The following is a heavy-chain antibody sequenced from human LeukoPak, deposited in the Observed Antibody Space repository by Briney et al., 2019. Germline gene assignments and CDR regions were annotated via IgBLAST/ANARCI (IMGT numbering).Heavy chain of an antibody. Sequence: SETLSLTCAVYGGSFSGYYWSWIRQPPGKGLEWIGEINHSGSTDYNPSLKSRVTISVDTSKNQFSLKLSSVTAADTAVYYCARSTALDYWGQGTLVTVSS. CDR1: GGSFSGYY. CDR3: ARSTALDY. D-gene: IGHD6-6*01. CDR2: INHSGST. V-gene: IGHV4-34*01. J-gene: IGHJ4*02.